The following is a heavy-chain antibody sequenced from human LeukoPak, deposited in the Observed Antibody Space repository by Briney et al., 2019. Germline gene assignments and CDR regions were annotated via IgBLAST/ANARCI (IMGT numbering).Heavy chain of an antibody. CDR1: GYTLTELS. Sequence: ASVKVSCKVSGYTLTELSMHWVRQAPGKGLEWMGGFDPEDGETIYAQKFQGRVTMTEDTSTDTAYMELSSLRSEDPAVYYCATTVPAPSEYFQHWGQGTLVTVSS. D-gene: IGHD4-11*01. CDR3: ATTVPAPSEYFQH. V-gene: IGHV1-24*01. J-gene: IGHJ1*01. CDR2: FDPEDGET.